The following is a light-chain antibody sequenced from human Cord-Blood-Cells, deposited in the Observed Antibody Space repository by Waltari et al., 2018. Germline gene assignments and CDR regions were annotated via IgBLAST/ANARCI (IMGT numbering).Light chain of an antibody. CDR1: PSISSY. CDR3: QQSYSTPRT. V-gene: IGKV1-39*01. J-gene: IGKJ1*01. Sequence: DIQMTQSPSSVSASLGDRVTITCPASPSISSYLNWYRQKPGKAPKLLIYAASSLQSGVPSRFSGSGSGTDFTLTISSLQPEDFATYYCQQSYSTPRTFGQGTKVEIK. CDR2: AAS.